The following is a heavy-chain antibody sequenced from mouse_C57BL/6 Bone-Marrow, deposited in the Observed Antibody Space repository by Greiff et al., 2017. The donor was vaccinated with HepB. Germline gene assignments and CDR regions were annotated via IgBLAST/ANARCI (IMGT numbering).Heavy chain of an antibody. D-gene: IGHD1-1*01. Sequence: QVTLKECGPGILQPSQTLSLTCSFSGFSLSTFGMGVGWIRQPSGKGLEWLAHIWWDDDKYYNPALKSRLTISKDTSKNQVYLTIANVDTADTATYYCARSHYYGSSYRYFDVWGTGTTVTVSS. CDR3: ARSHYYGSSYRYFDV. J-gene: IGHJ1*03. V-gene: IGHV8-8*01. CDR2: IWWDDDK. CDR1: GFSLSTFGMG.